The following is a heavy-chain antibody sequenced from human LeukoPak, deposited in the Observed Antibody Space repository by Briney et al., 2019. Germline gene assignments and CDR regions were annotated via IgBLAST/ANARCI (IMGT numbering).Heavy chain of an antibody. D-gene: IGHD1-26*01. CDR1: GYTFTSYG. Sequence: ASVKVSCKASGYTFTSYGISWVRQAPGQGLEWMGWISAYNGNTKYAQKLQGRVTMTTDTSTSTAYMELRSLRSDDTAVYYCARDRIVGARDAFDIWGQGTMVTVSS. CDR3: ARDRIVGARDAFDI. CDR2: ISAYNGNT. J-gene: IGHJ3*02. V-gene: IGHV1-18*01.